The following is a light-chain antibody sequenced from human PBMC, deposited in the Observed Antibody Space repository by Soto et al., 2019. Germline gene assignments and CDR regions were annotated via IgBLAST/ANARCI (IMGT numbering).Light chain of an antibody. CDR3: SSYTSSSTRVA. Sequence: QSALTQPASVSGSPGQSITISCTGTRSDVGGFNYVSWYQQHPGKAPKLMIYEVSNRPSGVSYRFPGSKSGNTASLTISGLQAEDEADYYCSSYTSSSTRVAFGGGTKLTVL. CDR1: RSDVGGFNY. V-gene: IGLV2-14*01. J-gene: IGLJ2*01. CDR2: EVS.